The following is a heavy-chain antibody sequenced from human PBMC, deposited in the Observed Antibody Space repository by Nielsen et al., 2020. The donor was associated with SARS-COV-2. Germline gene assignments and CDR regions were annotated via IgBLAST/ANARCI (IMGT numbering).Heavy chain of an antibody. Sequence: GGSLRLCCAASGFTFSSYAMHWVRQAPGKGLEWVAVISYDGSNKYYADSVKGRFTISRDNAKNSLYLQMNSLRAEDTAVYYCARDSRGGSSHLFYYYGMDVWGQGTTVTVSS. D-gene: IGHD1-26*01. V-gene: IGHV3-30*04. J-gene: IGHJ6*02. CDR3: ARDSRGGSSHLFYYYGMDV. CDR2: ISYDGSNK. CDR1: GFTFSSYA.